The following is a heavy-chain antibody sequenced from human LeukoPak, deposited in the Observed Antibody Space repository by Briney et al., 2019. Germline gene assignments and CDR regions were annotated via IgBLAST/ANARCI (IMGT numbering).Heavy chain of an antibody. V-gene: IGHV4-34*01. D-gene: IGHD5-24*01. J-gene: IGHJ4*02. Sequence: SETLSLTCAVHGGSFSGFYWTWMRQPPGKELKWFGEIKHGGFTSYHPSLKSPVTMSEDTSNNQFSLKLTSVTAADTAVYYCARGLGEGYPDYWGPGTLVTVSS. CDR1: GGSFSGFY. CDR2: IKHGGFT. CDR3: ARGLGEGYPDY.